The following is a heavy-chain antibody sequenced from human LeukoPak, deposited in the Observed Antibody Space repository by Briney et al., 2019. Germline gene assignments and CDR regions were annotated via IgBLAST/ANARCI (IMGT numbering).Heavy chain of an antibody. V-gene: IGHV4-61*01. Sequence: SEALSLTCTVSGGSVSSGTYYWYWIRQPLGKGLQWIGYIHYSGSTNYNPSLKTRVTISVDTSKNQFSLKLSSVTAADTAVYYCARIFGSGPGEYTWFDPWGQGTLVTVSS. CDR1: GGSVSSGTYY. CDR3: ARIFGSGPGEYTWFDP. CDR2: IHYSGST. D-gene: IGHD3-10*01. J-gene: IGHJ5*02.